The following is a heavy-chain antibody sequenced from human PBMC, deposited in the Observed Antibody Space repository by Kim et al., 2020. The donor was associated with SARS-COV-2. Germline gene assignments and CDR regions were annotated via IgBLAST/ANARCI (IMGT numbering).Heavy chain of an antibody. J-gene: IGHJ4*02. V-gene: IGHV3-23*01. Sequence: GGSLRLSCAASGFTFSNYAMNWVRQAPRKGLEWVSTISGSGGGIYYADYVKGRFTISRDNSKNTLYLQMSSLRAEDTAVYYCAKAPQSGSYYTPFVYWGQGTLVTVSS. CDR1: GFTFSNYA. D-gene: IGHD3-10*01. CDR2: ISGSGGGI. CDR3: AKAPQSGSYYTPFVY.